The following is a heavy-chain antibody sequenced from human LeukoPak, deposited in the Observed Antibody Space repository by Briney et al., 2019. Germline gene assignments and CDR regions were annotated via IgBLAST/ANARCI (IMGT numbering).Heavy chain of an antibody. J-gene: IGHJ4*02. V-gene: IGHV1-8*02. CDR3: ARGTRSRGTKRKIAVHYYFDY. CDR2: MNPNSGNT. Sequence: ASVKVSCKASGYTFTSYDINWVRQATGQGLEWMGWMNPNSGNTGYAQKFQGRVTMTRNTSISTAYMELSSLRSEDTAVYYCARGTRSRGTKRKIAVHYYFDYWGQGTLVTASS. CDR1: GYTFTSYD. D-gene: IGHD6-19*01.